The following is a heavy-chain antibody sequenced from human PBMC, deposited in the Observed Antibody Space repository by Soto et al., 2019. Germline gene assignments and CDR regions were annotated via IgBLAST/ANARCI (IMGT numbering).Heavy chain of an antibody. Sequence: SETLSLTCAVYGGSFSGYYWSWIRQPPGKGLEWLGRIYSSGSTNYNPSLKSRVTMSVDTSKNQFSLNLSSVTAADTAVYYCARTYASGGTFNWFDPWGQGTLVTVSS. CDR1: GGSFSGYY. J-gene: IGHJ5*02. D-gene: IGHD3-22*01. CDR2: IYSSGST. V-gene: IGHV4-59*10. CDR3: ARTYASGGTFNWFDP.